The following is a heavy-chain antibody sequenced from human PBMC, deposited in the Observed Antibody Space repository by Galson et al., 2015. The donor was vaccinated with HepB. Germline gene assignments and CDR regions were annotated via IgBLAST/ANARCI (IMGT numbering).Heavy chain of an antibody. CDR3: ARLPPYDTNGYPHLGAFDY. D-gene: IGHD3-22*01. CDR2: IYPGDSDT. CDR1: GYSFTNYW. J-gene: IGHJ4*02. Sequence: QSGAEVKKPGESLKISCKGSGYSFTNYWIGWVRQMPGKGLEWMGIIYPGDSDTRYSPSFQGQVTISADKSVSTAYLQWSSLKASDTAKYYCARLPPYDTNGYPHLGAFDYWGQGTLVTVSS. V-gene: IGHV5-51*03.